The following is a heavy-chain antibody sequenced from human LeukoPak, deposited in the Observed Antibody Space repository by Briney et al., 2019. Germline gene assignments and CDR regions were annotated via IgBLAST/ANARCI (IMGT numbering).Heavy chain of an antibody. J-gene: IGHJ4*02. CDR1: GFTFSSYW. V-gene: IGHV3-48*04. CDR3: ASDYYDRSQY. Sequence: GGSLRLSCAASGFTFSSYWMSWVRQAPGKGLEWVSYISSTGSTIYYADSVKGRFTISRDNAKNSLYLQMNSLRAEDTAVYYCASDYYDRSQYWGQGTLVTVSS. D-gene: IGHD3-22*01. CDR2: ISSTGSTI.